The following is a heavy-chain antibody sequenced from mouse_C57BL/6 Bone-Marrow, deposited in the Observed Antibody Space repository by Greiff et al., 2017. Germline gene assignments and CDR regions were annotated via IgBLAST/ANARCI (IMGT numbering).Heavy chain of an antibody. V-gene: IGHV1-54*01. D-gene: IGHD2-5*01. CDR1: GYAFTNYL. Sequence: QVQLQQSGAELVRPGTSVKVSCKASGYAFTNYLIEWVKQRPGQGLEWIGVINPGSGGTTYNEKFKGKATLTADKSSSTAYMQLSSLTSEDSAVYFCARCPTIVRRIFAYWGQGTLVTVSA. CDR3: ARCPTIVRRIFAY. CDR2: INPGSGGT. J-gene: IGHJ3*01.